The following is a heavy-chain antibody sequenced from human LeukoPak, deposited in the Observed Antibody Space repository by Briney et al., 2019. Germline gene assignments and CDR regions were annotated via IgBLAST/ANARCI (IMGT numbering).Heavy chain of an antibody. D-gene: IGHD3-10*01. CDR2: ISSSGSTI. CDR3: ARVRDTMVTFWFDP. CDR1: GFTFSSYE. J-gene: IGHJ5*02. V-gene: IGHV3-48*03. Sequence: PGGSLRLSCAASGFTFSSYEMNWVRQAPGKGLEWVSYISSSGSTIYYADSVKGRFTISRDNAKNSLYLQMNSLRAEDTAVYYCARVRDTMVTFWFDPWGQGTLVTVSS.